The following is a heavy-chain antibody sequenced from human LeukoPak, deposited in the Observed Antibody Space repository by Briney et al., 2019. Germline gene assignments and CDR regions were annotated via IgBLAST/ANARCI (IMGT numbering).Heavy chain of an antibody. CDR1: GFTFSSYG. CDR3: ASFYGSGDY. D-gene: IGHD3-10*01. V-gene: IGHV3-33*01. CDR2: IWYDGSNK. J-gene: IGHJ4*02. Sequence: GGSLRLSCAASGFTFSSYGMHWVRQAPGKGLEWVAVIWYDGSNKYYADSVKGRFTISRDNSNNTLYLRMNSLRAEDTAVYYCASFYGSGDYWGQGTLVTVSS.